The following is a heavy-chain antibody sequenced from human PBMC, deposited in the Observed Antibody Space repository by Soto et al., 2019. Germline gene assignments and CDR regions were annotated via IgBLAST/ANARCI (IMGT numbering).Heavy chain of an antibody. CDR1: GFVFNRYS. CDR3: ARDASRDGYN. CDR2: ISHDGNQT. D-gene: IGHD3-22*01. Sequence: QVQLVESGGGVVQPGRSLKLSCTTSGFVFNRYSMHWVRQSPGKGLEWVAVISHDGNQTFYAESVRGRFAISKDSSKNTLFLQMNTLRTDDTAIYHCARDASRDGYNWCQGTRVTVSS. J-gene: IGHJ4*02. V-gene: IGHV3-30*09.